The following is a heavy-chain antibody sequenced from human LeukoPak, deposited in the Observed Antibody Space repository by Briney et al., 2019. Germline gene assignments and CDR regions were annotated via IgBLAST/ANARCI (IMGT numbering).Heavy chain of an antibody. CDR3: ARSSSRYCSGGSCYSGVLGYFDY. CDR1: GFTFGDYY. CDR2: ISSSRRTI. Sequence: GGSLRLSCAASGFTFGDYYMSWIRQAPGKGLEWVSYISSSRRTISYADSVKGRFTISRDNAKNSLYLQMNSLRAEDTAVYYCARSSSRYCSGGSCYSGVLGYFDYWGQGTLVTVSS. V-gene: IGHV3-11*04. D-gene: IGHD2-15*01. J-gene: IGHJ4*02.